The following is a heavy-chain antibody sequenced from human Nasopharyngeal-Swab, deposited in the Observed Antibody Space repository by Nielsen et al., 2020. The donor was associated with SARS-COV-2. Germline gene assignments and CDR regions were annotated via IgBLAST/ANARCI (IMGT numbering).Heavy chain of an antibody. V-gene: IGHV3-53*01. CDR1: GFAVNIKD. D-gene: IGHD2/OR15-2a*01. CDR2: HYVDGRT. CDR3: ARLHFYYMDF. J-gene: IGHJ6*03. Sequence: GESLKISCAASGFAVNIKDVTWVRQTPGKGLEWVSMHYVDGRTEHAVSVKGRFAISKDSSKNTVSLQMNTVSAEDTGLYFCARLHFYYMDFWGKGTTVTVSS.